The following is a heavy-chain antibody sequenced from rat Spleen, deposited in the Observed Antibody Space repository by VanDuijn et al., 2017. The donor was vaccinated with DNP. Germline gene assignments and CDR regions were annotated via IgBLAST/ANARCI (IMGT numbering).Heavy chain of an antibody. CDR2: INTGSGGP. CDR1: GYTFTNSY. D-gene: IGHD1-4*01. J-gene: IGHJ1*01. V-gene: IGHV1-43*01. Sequence: QVQLQQSGAELAKPGSSVKISCKASGYTFTNSYMGWIKQTTGQGLEFIGYINTGSGGPNYSEKFKGKATLTADKSSSTAFMHLSSLTPDDSAVYYCARRRLPYWYFDFWGPGTMVTVSS. CDR3: ARRRLPYWYFDF.